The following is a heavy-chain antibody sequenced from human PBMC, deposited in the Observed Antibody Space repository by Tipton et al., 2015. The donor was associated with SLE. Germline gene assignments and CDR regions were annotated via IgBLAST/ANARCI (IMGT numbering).Heavy chain of an antibody. J-gene: IGHJ3*02. CDR3: ARGEDCSGGSCYPDVFDI. CDR1: GYSFTNYW. D-gene: IGHD2-15*01. Sequence: VQLVQSGAEVKKPGTSLKISCKGSGYSFTNYWIAWVRQMPGKGLEWMGIIYPGDSDTRYSPSFQGQVSISADKSISTAYRQWSSLKASDIAIYYCARGEDCSGGSCYPDVFDIWGQGTMVTVSS. CDR2: IYPGDSDT. V-gene: IGHV5-51*03.